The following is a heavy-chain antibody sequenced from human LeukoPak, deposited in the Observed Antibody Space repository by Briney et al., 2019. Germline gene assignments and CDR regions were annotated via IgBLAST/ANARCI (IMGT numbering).Heavy chain of an antibody. Sequence: GASVKVPCKASGYTFTSYGISWVRQAPGQGLEWMGWISAYNGNTNYAQKLQGRVTMTTDTSTSTAYMELRSLRSDDTAVYYCARGSYYYDSSGYYFVWFDPWGQGTLVTVSS. D-gene: IGHD3-22*01. J-gene: IGHJ5*02. CDR2: ISAYNGNT. CDR1: GYTFTSYG. V-gene: IGHV1-18*01. CDR3: ARGSYYYDSSGYYFVWFDP.